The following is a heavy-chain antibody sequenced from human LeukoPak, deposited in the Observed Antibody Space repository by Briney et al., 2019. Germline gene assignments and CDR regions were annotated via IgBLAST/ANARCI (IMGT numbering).Heavy chain of an antibody. Sequence: GGSLRLSCAASGFTFSSYEMNWVRQAPGKGLEWVSYISSSGSTIYYADSVKGRFTISRDNAKNSLYLQMNSLRAEDTAVYYCARGGSYGSGSYYNYYYYYGMDVWGQGTTVTVSS. CDR3: ARGGSYGSGSYYNYYYYYGMDV. J-gene: IGHJ6*02. CDR1: GFTFSSYE. V-gene: IGHV3-48*03. D-gene: IGHD3-10*01. CDR2: ISSSGSTI.